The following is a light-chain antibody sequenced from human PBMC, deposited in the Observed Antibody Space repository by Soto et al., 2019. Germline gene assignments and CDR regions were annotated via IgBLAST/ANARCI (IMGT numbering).Light chain of an antibody. CDR1: QSISSW. V-gene: IGKV1-5*03. CDR3: QQYDTYSCT. CDR2: KAS. J-gene: IGKJ2*02. Sequence: DIQMTQSPSTLSASVGDRVTITCRASQSISSWLAWYQQKPGKAPKLLIYKASSLESGVPSRFSGSESGTEFTLTISRLQPDDFATYYCQQYDTYSCTFGQGTKLEIK.